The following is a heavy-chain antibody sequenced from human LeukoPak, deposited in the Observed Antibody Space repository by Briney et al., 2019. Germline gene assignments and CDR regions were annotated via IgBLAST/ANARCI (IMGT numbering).Heavy chain of an antibody. V-gene: IGHV5-51*04. CDR2: IYPGDSDT. J-gene: IGHJ3*02. Sequence: GGSLEISWRGSGYSFTSYWIGGVRQVPGKGLEWMGIIYPGDSDTRYSPSFQGQVTISADKPISTAYLQWSSLKASDTAMYYCARSQRGAFDIWGQGTMVTVSS. CDR1: GYSFTSYW. D-gene: IGHD6-25*01. CDR3: ARSQRGAFDI.